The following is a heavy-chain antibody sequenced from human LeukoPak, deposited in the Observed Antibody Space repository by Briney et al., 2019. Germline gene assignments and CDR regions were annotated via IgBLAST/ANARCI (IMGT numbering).Heavy chain of an antibody. J-gene: IGHJ4*02. D-gene: IGHD6-19*01. V-gene: IGHV4-34*01. CDR2: INHSGST. Sequence: SETLSLTCAVYGGSFSGYYWSWIRQPPGKGLEWIGEINHSGSTNYNPSLKSRVTVFVDTSKNQFSLKLSSVTAADAAVYYCARHRGAVAGYFFDYWGQGTLVTVSS. CDR3: ARHRGAVAGYFFDY. CDR1: GGSFSGYY.